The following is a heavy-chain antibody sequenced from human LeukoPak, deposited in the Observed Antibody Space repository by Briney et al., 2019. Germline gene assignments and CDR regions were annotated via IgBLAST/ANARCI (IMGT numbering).Heavy chain of an antibody. J-gene: IGHJ6*02. CDR2: IVGSGGTT. V-gene: IGHV3-23*01. D-gene: IGHD3-10*01. CDR3: ARVWYGELKVDV. CDR1: GFTFSNYA. Sequence: GGSLRLSCAASGFTFSNYAMRWVRQAPGKGLEWVSTIVGSGGTTYYADSVKGRFTIYRDNSKNTLSLQMNSLRAEDTAVYYCARVWYGELKVDVWGQGTTVTVSS.